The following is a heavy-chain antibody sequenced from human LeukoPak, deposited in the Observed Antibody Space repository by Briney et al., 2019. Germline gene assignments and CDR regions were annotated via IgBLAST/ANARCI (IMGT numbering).Heavy chain of an antibody. Sequence: PSETPSLTCTVAGGSISGHYWSWIRQFPGKGLEWIGYIHDSGSTNYNPSLRSRVTISVDTPKKQFSLKLTSVTAADTAVYYCARRYGTSGWIDYWGQGTLVTVSS. CDR1: GGSISGHY. CDR2: IHDSGST. J-gene: IGHJ4*02. V-gene: IGHV4-59*11. D-gene: IGHD3-22*01. CDR3: ARRYGTSGWIDY.